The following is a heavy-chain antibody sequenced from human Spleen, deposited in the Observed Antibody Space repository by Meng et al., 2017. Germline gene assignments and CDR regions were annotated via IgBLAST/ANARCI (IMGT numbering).Heavy chain of an antibody. CDR2: IKHTGST. CDR1: GGSFSGYY. J-gene: IGHJ4*02. CDR3: ARFSSSWKQD. Sequence: SETLSLTCAVYGGSFSGYYWNWIRQSPGKGLEWIGKIKHTGSTNYNPSLKSRVTISVDTSKNQFSLKVSSVTAADTAVYYCARFSSSWKQDWGQGTLVTVSS. D-gene: IGHD6-13*01. V-gene: IGHV4-34*01.